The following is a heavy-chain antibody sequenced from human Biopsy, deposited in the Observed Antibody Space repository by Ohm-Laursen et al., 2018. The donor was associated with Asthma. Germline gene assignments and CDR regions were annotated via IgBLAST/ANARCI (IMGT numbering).Heavy chain of an antibody. CDR3: ARVKDGYNFDY. CDR2: IYHSGST. D-gene: IGHD5-24*01. CDR1: GGSISSGGYS. J-gene: IGHJ4*02. Sequence: SDTLSLTCAVSGGSISSGGYSWSWIRQPPGKGLEWIGYIYHSGSTYYNPSLKSRVTISVDRSKNQFSLKLSSVTAADTAVYHCARVKDGYNFDYWGQGTLVTVSS. V-gene: IGHV4-30-2*01.